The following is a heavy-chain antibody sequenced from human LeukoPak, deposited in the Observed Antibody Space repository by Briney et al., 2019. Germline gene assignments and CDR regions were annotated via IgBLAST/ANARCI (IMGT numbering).Heavy chain of an antibody. J-gene: IGHJ5*02. D-gene: IGHD2-2*01. CDR1: GFTFSDYY. CDR3: AKGGCSSTSCYFWFDP. Sequence: GGSLRLSCAASGFTFSDYYMSWIRQAPGKGLEWVSSISSSGSTIYSADSVKGRFTISRDNAKNSLYLQMNSLRAEDMALHYCAKGGCSSTSCYFWFDPWGQGTLVTVSS. CDR2: ISSSGSTI. V-gene: IGHV3-11*01.